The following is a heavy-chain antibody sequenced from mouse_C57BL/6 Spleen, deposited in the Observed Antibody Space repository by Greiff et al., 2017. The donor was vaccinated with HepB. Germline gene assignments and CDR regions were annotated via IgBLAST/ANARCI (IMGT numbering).Heavy chain of an antibody. CDR1: GYSITSGYD. J-gene: IGHJ3*01. Sequence: EVQLQESGPGMVKPSQSLSLTCTVTGYSITSGYDWHWIRHFPGNTLEWMGYISYSGSTNYNPSLKSRISITHDTSKNHFFLKLNSVTTEDTATYYCAREGGDGGFAYWGQGTLVTVSA. CDR3: AREGGDGGFAY. CDR2: ISYSGST. D-gene: IGHD1-1*02. V-gene: IGHV3-1*01.